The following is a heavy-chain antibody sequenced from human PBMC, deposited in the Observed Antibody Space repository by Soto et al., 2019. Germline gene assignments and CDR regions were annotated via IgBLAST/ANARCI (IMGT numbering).Heavy chain of an antibody. Sequence: QVQLVESGGGVVQPGRSLRLSCAASGFTYSSYGMHWVRQAPGKGLEWVAVISYDGSNKYYADSVKGRFTISRDNSKNTLYLQMNSLRAEDTAVYYCAKAEYCSGGSCYSAYYYYGMDVWGQGTTVTVSS. CDR1: GFTYSSYG. J-gene: IGHJ6*02. CDR3: AKAEYCSGGSCYSAYYYYGMDV. V-gene: IGHV3-30*18. CDR2: ISYDGSNK. D-gene: IGHD2-15*01.